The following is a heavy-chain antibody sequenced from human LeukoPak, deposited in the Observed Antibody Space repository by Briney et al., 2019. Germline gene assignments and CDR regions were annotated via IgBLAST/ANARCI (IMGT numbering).Heavy chain of an antibody. CDR3: ARDSSAMFDY. CDR1: GDSVSSNSAA. Sequence: SQTLSLTCAISGDSVSSNSAAWNWIRQSPSRGLEWLGRTYYRSKWYNDYAISMKGRITINPNTSKNQFSLQLNSITPEDTAVYYCARDSSAMFDYWGQGTLVAVSS. CDR2: TYYRSKWYN. D-gene: IGHD2-2*01. J-gene: IGHJ4*02. V-gene: IGHV6-1*01.